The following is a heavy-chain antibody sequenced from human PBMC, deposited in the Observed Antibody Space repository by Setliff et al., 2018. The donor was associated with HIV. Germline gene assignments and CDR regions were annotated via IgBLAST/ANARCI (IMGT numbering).Heavy chain of an antibody. CDR2: IHYSGST. J-gene: IGHJ1*01. CDR3: ARDAGTTVTTSFFQY. Sequence: PSETLSLTCTVSGGSISSNYYWSWIRQHPGKGLEWIAYIHYSGSTHFNPSLRSRATISVDTTNNQFSPKLSSVTAADTAVYYCARDAGTTVTTSFFQYWGQGTLVTVSS. V-gene: IGHV4-31*03. CDR1: GGSISSNYY. D-gene: IGHD4-17*01.